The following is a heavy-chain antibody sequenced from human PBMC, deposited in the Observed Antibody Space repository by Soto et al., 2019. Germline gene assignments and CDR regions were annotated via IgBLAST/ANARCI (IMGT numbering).Heavy chain of an antibody. CDR1: GGSISSSNW. V-gene: IGHV4-4*02. CDR3: ARIPDYYDSSDYTTNWFDP. D-gene: IGHD3-22*01. J-gene: IGHJ5*02. CDR2: IYHSGST. Sequence: PSETLSLTCAVSGGSISSSNWWSWVRQPPGKGLEWIGEIYHSGSTNYNPSLKSRVTISVDKSKNQSSLKLSSVTAADTAVYYCARIPDYYDSSDYTTNWFDPWGQGARVTVSS.